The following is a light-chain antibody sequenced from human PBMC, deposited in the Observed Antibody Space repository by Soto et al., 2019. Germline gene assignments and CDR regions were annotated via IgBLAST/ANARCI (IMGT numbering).Light chain of an antibody. CDR2: AAS. Sequence: DIQMTQSPSSLSSSVGDRVTITCQASQDISNYLNWYQQKPGKAPKLLIYAASSLQSGVPSRFSGSGSGTDFTLTISSLKPEDFATYYCQQSYSTPPTFGQGTKVDIK. CDR3: QQSYSTPPT. V-gene: IGKV1-39*01. CDR1: QDISNY. J-gene: IGKJ1*01.